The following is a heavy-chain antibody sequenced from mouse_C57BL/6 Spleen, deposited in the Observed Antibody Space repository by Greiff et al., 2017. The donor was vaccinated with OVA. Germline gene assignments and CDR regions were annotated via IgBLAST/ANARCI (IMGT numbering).Heavy chain of an antibody. D-gene: IGHD1-1*01. CDR1: GYTFTDYY. Sequence: VQLQQSGPELVKPGASVKISCKASGYTFTDYYMNWVKQSHGKSLEWIGDINPNNGGTSYNQKFKGKATLTVDKSSSTAYMELRSLTSEDSAVYYCARGGAGLRSRYFDVWGTGTTDTVSS. CDR3: ARGGAGLRSRYFDV. CDR2: INPNNGGT. V-gene: IGHV1-26*01. J-gene: IGHJ1*03.